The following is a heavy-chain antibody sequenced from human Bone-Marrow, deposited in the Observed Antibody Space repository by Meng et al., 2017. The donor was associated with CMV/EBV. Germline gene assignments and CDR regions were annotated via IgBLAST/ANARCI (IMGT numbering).Heavy chain of an antibody. CDR2: FDPEDGET. CDR3: AVTYYYDSSGYYSFDY. J-gene: IGHJ4*02. CDR1: GYTLTELS. D-gene: IGHD3-22*01. V-gene: IGHV1-24*01. Sequence: VRVVQAGAEGKKPGASVKVSCKVSGYTLTELSMHWVRQAPGKGLEWMGGFDPEDGETIYAQKFQGRVTMTEDTSTDTAYMELSSLRSEDTAVYYCAVTYYYDSSGYYSFDYWGQGTLVTVSS.